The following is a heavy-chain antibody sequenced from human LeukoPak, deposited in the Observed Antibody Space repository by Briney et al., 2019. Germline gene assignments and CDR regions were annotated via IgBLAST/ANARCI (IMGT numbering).Heavy chain of an antibody. V-gene: IGHV3-21*01. Sequence: PGGSLRLSCAASGFTFSSYNMNWVRQAPGKGLEWVSSISSSSNYIYYADSVKGRFTISRDNAKNSLYLQMKSLRAEDTAVYYCARGKTSQNIVTRKTYNWFDPWGQGTLVTVSS. CDR2: ISSSSNYI. J-gene: IGHJ5*02. CDR3: ARGKTSQNIVTRKTYNWFDP. CDR1: GFTFSSYN. D-gene: IGHD3-16*02.